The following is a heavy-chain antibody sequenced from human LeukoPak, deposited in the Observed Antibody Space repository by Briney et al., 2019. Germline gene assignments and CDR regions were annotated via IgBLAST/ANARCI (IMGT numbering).Heavy chain of an antibody. Sequence: GRSLRLSCAASGFTFSSYAMSWVRQAPGKGLEWVSAISGSGGSTYYADSVKRRFTISRDNSKNTLYLQMNSLRAEDTAVYYCATLMVVINLGSDAFDIWGQGTMVTVSS. CDR3: ATLMVVINLGSDAFDI. CDR1: GFTFSSYA. D-gene: IGHD2-8*01. V-gene: IGHV3-23*01. J-gene: IGHJ3*02. CDR2: ISGSGGST.